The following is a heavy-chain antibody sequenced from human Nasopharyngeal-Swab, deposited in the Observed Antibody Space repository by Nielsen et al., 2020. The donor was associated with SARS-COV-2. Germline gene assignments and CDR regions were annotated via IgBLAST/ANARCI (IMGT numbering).Heavy chain of an antibody. J-gene: IGHJ4*02. CDR1: GFTFSSYD. CDR3: AKDKSYNNNLIDY. CDR2: ISDDGSNK. D-gene: IGHD1-14*01. V-gene: IGHV3-30*18. Sequence: GGSLRLSCAASGFTFSSYDMHWVRQAPGKGLEWVAVISDDGSNKYYADSVKGRFTISRDNSKNTLNLQMNSLRTEDTAVYYCAKDKSYNNNLIDYWGQGTLVTVSS.